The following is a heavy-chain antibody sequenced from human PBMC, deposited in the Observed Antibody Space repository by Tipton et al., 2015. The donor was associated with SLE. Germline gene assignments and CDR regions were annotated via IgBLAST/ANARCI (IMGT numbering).Heavy chain of an antibody. V-gene: IGHV3-30*18. CDR2: ISYDGGNK. Sequence: SLRLSCATSGFTFSSYAMHWVRQAPGKGLEWVAVISYDGGNKYYADSVKGRFTISRDNSKNTLYLQMNSLRAEDTAVYYCAKLETPGGGGERAFDIWGQGTMVRVSS. D-gene: IGHD3-16*01. CDR3: AKLETPGGGGERAFDI. J-gene: IGHJ3*02. CDR1: GFTFSSYA.